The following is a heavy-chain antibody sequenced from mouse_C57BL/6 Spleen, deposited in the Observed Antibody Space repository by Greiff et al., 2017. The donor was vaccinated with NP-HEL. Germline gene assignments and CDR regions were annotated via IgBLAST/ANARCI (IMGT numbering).Heavy chain of an antibody. CDR3: ARYNLYGYYGYYAMDY. D-gene: IGHD2-3*01. CDR1: GFTFTDYY. CDR2: IRNKANGYTT. V-gene: IGHV7-3*01. Sequence: EVQRVESGGGLVQPGGSLSLSCAASGFTFTDYYMSWVRQPPGKALEWLGFIRNKANGYTTEYSASVKGRFTISRDNSQSILYLQMNALRAEDSATYYCARYNLYGYYGYYAMDYWGQGTSVTVSS. J-gene: IGHJ4*01.